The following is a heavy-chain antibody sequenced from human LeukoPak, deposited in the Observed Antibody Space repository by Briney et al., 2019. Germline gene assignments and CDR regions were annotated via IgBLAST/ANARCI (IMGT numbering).Heavy chain of an antibody. V-gene: IGHV1-2*02. D-gene: IGHD4-23*01. CDR1: GYTFIDYH. Sequence: GASVKVSCKASGYTFIDYHIHWIRQAPGQGLEWMGDINTNSGATRYAQCFQGRSALSRDTSVSTAYMELSSLRSDDTAVYYCARGPPHGGFDIWGQGTMVTASS. CDR3: ARGPPHGGFDI. CDR2: INTNSGAT. J-gene: IGHJ3*02.